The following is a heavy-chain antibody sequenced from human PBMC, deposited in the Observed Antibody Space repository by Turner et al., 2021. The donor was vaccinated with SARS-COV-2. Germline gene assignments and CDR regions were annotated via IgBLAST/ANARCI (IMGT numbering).Heavy chain of an antibody. J-gene: IGHJ4*02. CDR1: GFTFSSYG. D-gene: IGHD3-3*01. Sequence: QVQPVESGGGVVQPGRSLRLSCAASGFTFSSYGMHWVRQAPGKGLEWVAVISYDGSNKYYADSVKGRFTISRDNSKNTLYLQMNSLRAEDTAVYYCAKDDNYDFWTGYYMYWGQGTLVTVSS. V-gene: IGHV3-30*18. CDR3: AKDDNYDFWTGYYMY. CDR2: ISYDGSNK.